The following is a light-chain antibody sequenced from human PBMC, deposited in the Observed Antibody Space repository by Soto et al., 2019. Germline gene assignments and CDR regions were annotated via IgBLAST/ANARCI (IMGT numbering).Light chain of an antibody. CDR3: QQYNNWPPGWT. V-gene: IGKV3-15*01. CDR2: GAS. J-gene: IGKJ1*01. Sequence: EIVLTQSPGTLSLSPGGRATLSCRASQSVSSNLAWYQQKPGQAPRLLIYGASTRATGIPARFSGSGSGTEFTLTISSLQSEDFAVYYCQQYNNWPPGWTFGQGTKVDI. CDR1: QSVSSN.